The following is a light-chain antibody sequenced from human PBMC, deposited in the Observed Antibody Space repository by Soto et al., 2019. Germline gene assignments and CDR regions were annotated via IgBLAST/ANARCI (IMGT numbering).Light chain of an antibody. Sequence: DIQMTQSPSTLSASVGDRVTITCRASQSISSWLAWYQQKPGKAPKLLIYDPSSLESGVPSRFSGCGSGTEFTLTISSLQPDDFATYYCQQYNSYTFGQGTKLEIK. V-gene: IGKV1-5*01. CDR3: QQYNSYT. CDR1: QSISSW. CDR2: DPS. J-gene: IGKJ2*01.